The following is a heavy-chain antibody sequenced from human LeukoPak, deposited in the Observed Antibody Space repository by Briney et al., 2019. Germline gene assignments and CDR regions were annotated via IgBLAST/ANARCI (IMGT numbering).Heavy chain of an antibody. Sequence: GGSLRLSCAASGFTFSRSWMIWVRQPPGKGLEWVANISPDGSTKYHMDSVKGRFTISRDNAKDSLYLEMSRLRDDDTAMYYCAAGASGSWDFGGQGTLVTVSS. CDR2: ISPDGSTK. D-gene: IGHD6-13*01. J-gene: IGHJ4*02. V-gene: IGHV3-7*03. CDR3: AAGASGSWDF. CDR1: GFTFSRSW.